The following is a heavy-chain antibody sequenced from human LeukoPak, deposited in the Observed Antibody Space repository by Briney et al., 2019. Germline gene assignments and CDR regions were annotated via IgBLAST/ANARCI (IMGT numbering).Heavy chain of an antibody. CDR3: ARGTSWYSSSSPVGY. D-gene: IGHD6-6*01. V-gene: IGHV1-8*01. CDR1: GHTLTSYD. CDR2: MNPNSGNT. Sequence: ASVRVSCKASGHTLTSYDINWVRQATGQGLEWMGWMNPNSGNTGYAQKFQGRVTMTRNISISTAYMELSRLRSDDTAVYYCARGTSWYSSSSPVGYWGQGTLVTVSS. J-gene: IGHJ4*02.